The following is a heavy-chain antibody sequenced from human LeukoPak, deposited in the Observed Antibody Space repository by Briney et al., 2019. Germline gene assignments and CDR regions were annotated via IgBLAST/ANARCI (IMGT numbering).Heavy chain of an antibody. CDR3: ASDYGDYRGWFDP. D-gene: IGHD4-17*01. V-gene: IGHV4-39*07. Sequence: PSETLSLTCTVSGGSISSYYWGWIRQPPGKGLEWIGSIYYSGSTYYNPSLKSRVTISVDTSKNQFSLKLSSVTAADTAVYYCASDYGDYRGWFDPWGQGTLVTVSS. CDR1: GGSISSYY. J-gene: IGHJ5*02. CDR2: IYYSGST.